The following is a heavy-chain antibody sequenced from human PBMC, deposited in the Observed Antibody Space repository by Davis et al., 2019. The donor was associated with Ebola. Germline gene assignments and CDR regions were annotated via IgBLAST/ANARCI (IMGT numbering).Heavy chain of an antibody. CDR3: AREGGYCSSTSCYRYYYYGMDV. CDR1: GFTFSSYW. V-gene: IGHV3-7*01. CDR2: IKQDGSEK. D-gene: IGHD2-2*01. Sequence: GESLKISCAASGFTFSSYWMSWVRQAPGKGLEWVANIKQDGSEKYYADSVKGRFTISRDNSKNTLYLQMNSLRAEDTAVYYCAREGGYCSSTSCYRYYYYGMDVWGQGTTVTVSS. J-gene: IGHJ6*02.